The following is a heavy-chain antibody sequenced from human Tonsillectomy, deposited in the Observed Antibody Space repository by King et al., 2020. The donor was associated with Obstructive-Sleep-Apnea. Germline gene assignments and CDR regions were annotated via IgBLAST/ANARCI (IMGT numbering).Heavy chain of an antibody. CDR2: INSNSGGT. CDR3: ARDPGYFGSGTYSGWFDP. D-gene: IGHD3-10*01. Sequence: QLVQSGAEVKKPGASVKVSCKASGYTFTGHFMHWVRQAPGQGLEWMGWINSNSGGTNYARKFQGRVTMTRDTSISTVFMELSRLRSDDTAVYYWARDPGYFGSGTYSGWFDPWGPGTLVTVSS. J-gene: IGHJ5*02. V-gene: IGHV1-2*02. CDR1: GYTFTGHF.